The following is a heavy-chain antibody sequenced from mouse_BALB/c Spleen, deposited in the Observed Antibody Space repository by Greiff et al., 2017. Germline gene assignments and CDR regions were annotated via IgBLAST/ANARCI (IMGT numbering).Heavy chain of an antibody. D-gene: IGHD2-4*01. J-gene: IGHJ2*01. V-gene: IGHV5-4*02. CDR3: AREGITTSDY. CDR2: ISDGGSYT. Sequence: EVKLVESGGGLVKPGGSLKLSCAASGFTFSDYYMYWVRQTPEKRLEWVATISDGGSYTYYPDSVKGRFTISRDNAKNNLYLQMSSLKSEDTAMYYCAREGITTSDYWGQGTTLTVSS. CDR1: GFTFSDYY.